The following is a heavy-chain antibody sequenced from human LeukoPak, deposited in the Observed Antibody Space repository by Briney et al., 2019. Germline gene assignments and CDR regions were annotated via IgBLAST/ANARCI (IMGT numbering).Heavy chain of an antibody. Sequence: GGSLRLSCAASGFTFSSYAMSWVRQAPGKGLEWVSAISGSGGSTYYADSVKGLFTISRDNSKNTLYLQMTSLRADDTAVYYCANPGSAVAGTHDYWGQGTLVTVSS. CDR1: GFTFSSYA. CDR3: ANPGSAVAGTHDY. CDR2: ISGSGGST. D-gene: IGHD6-19*01. J-gene: IGHJ4*02. V-gene: IGHV3-23*01.